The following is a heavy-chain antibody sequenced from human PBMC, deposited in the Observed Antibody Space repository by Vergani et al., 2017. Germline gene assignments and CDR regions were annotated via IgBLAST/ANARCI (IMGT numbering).Heavy chain of an antibody. CDR3: AGGVWGYCSSTSCGWFDP. CDR2: IYYSGST. V-gene: IGHV4-31*03. D-gene: IGHD2-2*01. J-gene: IGHJ5*02. Sequence: QVQLQESGPGLVKPSQTLSLTCTVSGGPISSGGYYWSWIRQHPGKGLEWIGYIYYSGSTYYNPSLKSRVTISVDTSKNQFSLKLSSVTAADTAVYYCAGGVWGYCSSTSCGWFDPWGQGTLVTVSS. CDR1: GGPISSGGYY.